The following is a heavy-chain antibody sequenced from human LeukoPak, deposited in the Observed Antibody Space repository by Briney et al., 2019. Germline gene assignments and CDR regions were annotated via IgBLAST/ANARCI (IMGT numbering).Heavy chain of an antibody. CDR3: AKDPIWSGPTNLGLFDY. J-gene: IGHJ4*02. Sequence: GGSLRLSCAASGFTFSDYYMSWIRQAPGKGLEWVSYISSSGSTIYYADSVKGRFTISRDNAKNSLYLQMNSLRAEDTAVYYCAKDPIWSGPTNLGLFDYWGQGTLVTVSS. D-gene: IGHD3-3*01. CDR1: GFTFSDYY. V-gene: IGHV3-11*01. CDR2: ISSSGSTI.